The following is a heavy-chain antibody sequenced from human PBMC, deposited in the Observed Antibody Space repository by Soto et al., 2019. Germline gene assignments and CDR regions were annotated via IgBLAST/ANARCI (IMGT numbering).Heavy chain of an antibody. CDR3: ARDLLSYYDSSGYYFGAFDI. Sequence: GGSMRLSCATSGFTFSTYWFNWVRHAPGKGLVWVSLINPDGSTTTYADSVKGRFTISRDNSKNTLYLQMNSLRAEDTAVYYCARDLLSYYDSSGYYFGAFDIWGQGTMVTVSS. V-gene: IGHV3-74*01. CDR2: INPDGSTT. D-gene: IGHD3-22*01. J-gene: IGHJ3*02. CDR1: GFTFSTYW.